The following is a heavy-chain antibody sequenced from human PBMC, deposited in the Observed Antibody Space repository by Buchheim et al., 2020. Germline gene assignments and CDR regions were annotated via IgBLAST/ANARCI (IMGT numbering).Heavy chain of an antibody. D-gene: IGHD6-13*01. V-gene: IGHV3-33*01. CDR3: ARDRFPLYSNTWHYFDY. CDR1: GFTFKSFG. Sequence: QVQLVESGGGGVQPGRSLRLSCAGSGFTFKSFGIHWVRQAPGKALEWVAVIWFDGSNQYYADSVKGRFTISRDNSRHLVHLQMNDLRAEDTAIYYCARDRFPLYSNTWHYFDYWGQG. CDR2: IWFDGSNQ. J-gene: IGHJ4*02.